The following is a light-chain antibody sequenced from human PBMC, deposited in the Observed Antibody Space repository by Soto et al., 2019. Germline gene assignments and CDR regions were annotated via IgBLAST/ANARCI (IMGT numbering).Light chain of an antibody. Sequence: QSALTQPASVSGSPGQSITISCTGTSSDVGGYDYVSWYQHHPGKAPKLMIYDVSNRPSGVSNRFSGSKSGNTASLTISGLQAEDEADYYCSSYTSSSLYVFGHVTKVTVL. CDR3: SSYTSSSLYV. CDR1: SSDVGGYDY. V-gene: IGLV2-14*03. J-gene: IGLJ1*01. CDR2: DVS.